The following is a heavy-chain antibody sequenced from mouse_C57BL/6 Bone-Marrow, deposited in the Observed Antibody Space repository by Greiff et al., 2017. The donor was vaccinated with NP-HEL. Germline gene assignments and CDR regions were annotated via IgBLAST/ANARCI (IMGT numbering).Heavy chain of an antibody. Sequence: VQLQQPGAELVRPGSSVKLSCKASGYTFTSYWMHWVKQRPIQGLEWIGNIDPSDSETHYNQKFKDKATLTVDKSSSTAYMQLSSLTSEDSAVYYCATARDYAMDYWGQGTSVTVSS. CDR2: IDPSDSET. CDR1: GYTFTSYW. CDR3: ATARDYAMDY. J-gene: IGHJ4*01. V-gene: IGHV1-52*01. D-gene: IGHD3-1*01.